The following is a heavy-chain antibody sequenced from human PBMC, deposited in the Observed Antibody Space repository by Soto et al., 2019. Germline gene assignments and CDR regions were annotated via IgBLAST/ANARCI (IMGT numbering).Heavy chain of an antibody. Sequence: PGGSLRLPCAASGFTFSSYGMHWVRQAPGKGLEWVAVIWYDGSNKYYADSVKGRFTISRDNSKNTLYLQMNSLRAEDTAVYYCALIGPRHGEHLDYWGQGTLVTVSS. CDR3: ALIGPRHGEHLDY. D-gene: IGHD3-10*01. CDR2: IWYDGSNK. V-gene: IGHV3-33*01. J-gene: IGHJ4*02. CDR1: GFTFSSYG.